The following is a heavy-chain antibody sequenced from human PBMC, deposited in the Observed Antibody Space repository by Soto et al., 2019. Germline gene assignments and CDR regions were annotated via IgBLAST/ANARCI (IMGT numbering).Heavy chain of an antibody. D-gene: IGHD1-1*01. CDR2: VIPNSGST. CDR1: GYTFSGYA. V-gene: IGHV1-8*01. J-gene: IGHJ4*02. CDR3: ASDCVRVQLYSEKGDCVGV. Sequence: GASVKVSCKASGYTFSGYAINWVRQAPGQGLEWMGWVIPNSGSTNYAQKFQGRVTMTRDKSISTAYMELSSLRSEDTAVYFCASDCVRVQLYSEKGDCVGVWGQGTLVTVSS.